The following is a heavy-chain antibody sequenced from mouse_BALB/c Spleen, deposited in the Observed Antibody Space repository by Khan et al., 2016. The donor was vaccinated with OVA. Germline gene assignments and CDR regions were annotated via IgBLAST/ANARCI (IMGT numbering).Heavy chain of an antibody. Sequence: QVQLKQSGPGLVAPSQTLSITCTVSGFSLSSYGVHWVRQPPGKGLEWLGVIWAGGSTNHNSALMSRLGISKDNSKSQVFLHMNSLQTDDTAMYYCGRAFYYGAWFAYWGQGTLVTVSA. V-gene: IGHV2-9*02. CDR3: GRAFYYGAWFAY. J-gene: IGHJ3*01. D-gene: IGHD1-1*01. CDR1: GFSLSSYG. CDR2: IWAGGST.